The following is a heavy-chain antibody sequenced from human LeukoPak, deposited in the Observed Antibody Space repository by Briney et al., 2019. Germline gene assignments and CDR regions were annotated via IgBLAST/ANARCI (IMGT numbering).Heavy chain of an antibody. CDR3: ARALWGQGYYNYYYGMDV. CDR2: IYNSGGT. CDR1: AGSISSYY. D-gene: IGHD3-10*01. J-gene: IGHJ6*02. V-gene: IGHV4-59*01. Sequence: SETLSLTCTVPAGSISSYYWSWIRQPPGKGLGWIWYIYNSGGTNYNPSLKSRVTISVDTSKNQFSLKLSYVTAADTAVYYCARALWGQGYYNYYYGMDVWGQGTTVTVSS.